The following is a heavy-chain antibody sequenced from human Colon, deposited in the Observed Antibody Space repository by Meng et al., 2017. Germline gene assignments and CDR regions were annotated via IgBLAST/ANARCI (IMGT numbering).Heavy chain of an antibody. CDR3: ATGPEFVSTLDF. CDR1: GYTFTASF. CDR2: VNSDNVDT. Sequence: QAQPVRSGAEVKKPGASVNISCWASGYTFTASFMHWVRQAPEQRLEWMERVNSDNVDTDYSQRFQDRVSISRDTSATTAYMELSSLRSEDTAVYYCATGPEFVSTLDFWGQGTLVTVSS. J-gene: IGHJ4*02. D-gene: IGHD3-16*02. V-gene: IGHV1-3*04.